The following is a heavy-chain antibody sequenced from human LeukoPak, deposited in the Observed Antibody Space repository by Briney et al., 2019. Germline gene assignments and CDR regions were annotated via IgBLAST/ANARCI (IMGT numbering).Heavy chain of an antibody. CDR1: GGSFSGYY. Sequence: SETLSLTCAVYGGSFSGYYWSWIRQPPGKGLEWIGEINHSGSTNYNPSLNSRVTISVDPSKNQFSLKLSSVTAADMAVYYCARDGADFWSGYYTPWYFDYWGQGTLVTVSS. CDR3: ARDGADFWSGYYTPWYFDY. D-gene: IGHD3-3*01. V-gene: IGHV4-34*01. J-gene: IGHJ4*02. CDR2: INHSGST.